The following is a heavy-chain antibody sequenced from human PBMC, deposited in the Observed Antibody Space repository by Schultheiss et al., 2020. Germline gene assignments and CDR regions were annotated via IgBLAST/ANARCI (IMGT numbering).Heavy chain of an antibody. CDR1: GFTFSSYG. CDR2: ISYDGSNK. J-gene: IGHJ4*02. Sequence: GESLKISCAASGFTFSSYGMHWVRQAPGKGLEWVAVISYDGSNKYYADSVKGRFTISRDNSKNTLYLQMNSLRAEDTAVYYCAKDKDGYNAPFDYWGQGTLVTVSS. V-gene: IGHV3-30*18. D-gene: IGHD5-24*01. CDR3: AKDKDGYNAPFDY.